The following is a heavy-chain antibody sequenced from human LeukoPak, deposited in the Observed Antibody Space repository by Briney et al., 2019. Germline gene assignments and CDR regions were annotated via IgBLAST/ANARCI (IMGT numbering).Heavy chain of an antibody. D-gene: IGHD4-17*01. CDR1: GYTFTSYY. CDR2: INPSGGST. J-gene: IGHJ5*02. V-gene: IGHV1-46*01. Sequence: ASVKVSCKASGYTFTSYYMHWVRQAPGQGLEWMGIINPSGGSTSYAQKFQGRVTMTRDMSTSTVYMELSSLRSEDTAVYYCARDLGYGDYFSFGYWFDPWGQGTLVTVSS. CDR3: ARDLGYGDYFSFGYWFDP.